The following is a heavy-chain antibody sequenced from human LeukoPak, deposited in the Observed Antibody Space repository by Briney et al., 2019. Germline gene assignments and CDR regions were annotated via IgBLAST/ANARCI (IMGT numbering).Heavy chain of an antibody. CDR2: MNPNSGNT. CDR1: GYTFITYD. J-gene: IGHJ4*02. D-gene: IGHD4-17*01. Sequence: ASVKVSCKASGYTFITYDFNWVRQATGQGLEWMGWMNPNSGNTGYAQKLQGRVTMTTDTSTSTAYMELRSLRSDDTAVYYCARDTTVTTGDLDYWGQGTLVTVSS. CDR3: ARDTTVTTGDLDY. V-gene: IGHV1-8*01.